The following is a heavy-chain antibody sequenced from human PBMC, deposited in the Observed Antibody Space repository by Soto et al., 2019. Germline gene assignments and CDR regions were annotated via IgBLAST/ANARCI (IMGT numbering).Heavy chain of an antibody. J-gene: IGHJ3*02. CDR1: GGSISSYY. CDR2: IYYSGST. V-gene: IGHV4-59*01. D-gene: IGHD3-22*01. Sequence: SETLSLTCTVSGGSISSYYWSWIRQPPGKGLEWIGYIYYSGSTNYNPSLKSRVTISVDTSKNQFSLKLSSVTAADTAVYYCASAFSGYYYTDAFDIWGQGTMVTVS. CDR3: ASAFSGYYYTDAFDI.